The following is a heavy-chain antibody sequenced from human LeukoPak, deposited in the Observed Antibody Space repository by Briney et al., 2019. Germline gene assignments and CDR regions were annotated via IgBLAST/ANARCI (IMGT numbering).Heavy chain of an antibody. CDR2: INTNTGNP. Sequence: GASVKVSCKASGYTFTSYAMNWVRQAPGQGLGWMGWINTNTGNPTYAQGFTGRFVFSLDTSVSTAYLQISSLKAEDTAVYYCARLMDADYGSGFDPWGQGTLVTVSS. V-gene: IGHV7-4-1*02. J-gene: IGHJ5*02. D-gene: IGHD4-17*01. CDR1: GYTFTSYA. CDR3: ARLMDADYGSGFDP.